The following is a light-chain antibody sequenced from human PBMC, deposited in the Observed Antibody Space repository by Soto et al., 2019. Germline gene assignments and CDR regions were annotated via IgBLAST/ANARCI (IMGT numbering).Light chain of an antibody. Sequence: EIVMPQSPATLSVSPVEKVTLTCRASQSVSSSYLAWYQQEPGEAPRLLNYDASKRATGIPASFSGSGSGPDFTLPISRXEPEAFAVYSCQQRSSWPITFGQGTRLEIK. CDR3: QQRSSWPIT. J-gene: IGKJ5*01. CDR1: QSVSSSY. CDR2: DAS. V-gene: IGKV3D-20*02.